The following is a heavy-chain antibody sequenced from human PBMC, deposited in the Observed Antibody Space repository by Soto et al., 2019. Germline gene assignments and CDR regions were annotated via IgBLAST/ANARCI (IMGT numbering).Heavy chain of an antibody. V-gene: IGHV1-2*02. CDR2: INPNSGGT. CDR3: AGVHYYGSGSYSLFDY. Sequence: ASVKVSCKASGYTFTGYYMHWVRQAPGQGLEWMGWINPNSGGTNYAQKFQGRVTMTRDTSISTAYMELSRLRSDDTAVYYCAGVHYYGSGSYSLFDYWGQGTLVTVSS. D-gene: IGHD3-10*01. CDR1: GYTFTGYY. J-gene: IGHJ4*02.